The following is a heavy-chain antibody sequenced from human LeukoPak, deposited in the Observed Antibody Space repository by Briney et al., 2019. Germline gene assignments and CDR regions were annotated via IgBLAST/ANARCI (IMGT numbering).Heavy chain of an antibody. V-gene: IGHV4-34*01. CDR3: LVAAAALGSQH. CDR1: GGSFTGLY. CDR2: INHSGST. J-gene: IGHJ1*01. Sequence: PETLSLTCAVNGGSFTGLYWNWIRQPPGKGLEWIGEINHSGSTSYNPSLKSRATISVDTSRNQFSLKLSSMTAADTAVYYCLVAAAALGSQHWGQGTLVTVSS. D-gene: IGHD6-13*01.